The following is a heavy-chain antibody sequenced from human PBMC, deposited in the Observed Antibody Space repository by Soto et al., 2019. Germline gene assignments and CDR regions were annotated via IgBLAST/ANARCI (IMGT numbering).Heavy chain of an antibody. CDR1: GFTFSSYS. CDR2: ISSSSSYI. CDR3: AREGTTYYDILTGYYLDY. Sequence: GGSLRLSCAASGFTFSSYSMNWVRQAPGKGLEWVSSISSSSSYIYYADSVKGRFTISRDNAKNSLYLQMNSLRAEDTAVYYCAREGTTYYDILTGYYLDYWGQGTLVTVSS. V-gene: IGHV3-21*01. D-gene: IGHD3-9*01. J-gene: IGHJ4*02.